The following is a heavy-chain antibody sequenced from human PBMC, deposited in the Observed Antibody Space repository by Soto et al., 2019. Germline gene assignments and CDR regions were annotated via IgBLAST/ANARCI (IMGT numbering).Heavy chain of an antibody. CDR3: SIRARNSYYAIDV. J-gene: IGHJ6*02. CDR2: LSYDGSDK. D-gene: IGHD1-26*01. Sequence: VQLVEAGGGEVQPGQFLRLSCAASGFKYTQFALHWVRQAAGKGLEWGAILSYDGSDKYYADSVEGRIVISKDNPKNPLSLETHSLSPVDTAVYFCSIRARNSYYAIDVWGQGTTVTVYS. CDR1: GFKYTQFA. V-gene: IGHV3-30*09.